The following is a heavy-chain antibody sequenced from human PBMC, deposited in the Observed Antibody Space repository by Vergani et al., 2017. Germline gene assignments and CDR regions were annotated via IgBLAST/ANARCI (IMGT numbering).Heavy chain of an antibody. Sequence: QVQLQESGPGLVKPSQTLSLTCTVSGGSISSGSYYWSWIRQPAGKGLEWIGRIYTSGSTNYNPSLKSRVTISVDTSKNPFSLKLSSVTAADTAVYYCARSGGGYYFDYWGQGTLVTVSS. CDR3: ARSGGGYYFDY. CDR2: IYTSGST. V-gene: IGHV4-61*02. D-gene: IGHD3-16*01. CDR1: GGSISSGSYY. J-gene: IGHJ4*02.